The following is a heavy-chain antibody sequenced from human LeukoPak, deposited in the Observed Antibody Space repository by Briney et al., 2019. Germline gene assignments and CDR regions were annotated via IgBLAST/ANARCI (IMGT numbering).Heavy chain of an antibody. V-gene: IGHV4-4*07. D-gene: IGHD2-2*01. CDR1: GGSISSYY. J-gene: IGHJ2*01. CDR2: IYTSGST. Sequence: SETLSLTCTVSGGSISSYYWNWIRQPAGKGLEWIGRIYTSGSTNYNPSLKSRVTMSVDTFKNQFSLKLSSVTAADTAVYYCARDALYCSSTSCYLYWYFDLWGRGTLVTVSS. CDR3: ARDALYCSSTSCYLYWYFDL.